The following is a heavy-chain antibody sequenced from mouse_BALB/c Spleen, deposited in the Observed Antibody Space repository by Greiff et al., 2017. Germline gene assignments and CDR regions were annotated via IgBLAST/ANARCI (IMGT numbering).Heavy chain of an antibody. CDR1: GFSLTGYG. CDR2: IWGDGST. Sequence: VKLQESGPGLVAPSQSLSITCTVSGFSLTGYGVNWVRQPPGKGLEWLGMIWGDGSTDYNSALKSRLSISKDNSKSQVFLKMNSLPTDDTARYYCARARMLYAMDYWGQGTSVTVSS. V-gene: IGHV2-6-7*01. J-gene: IGHJ4*01. CDR3: ARARMLYAMDY.